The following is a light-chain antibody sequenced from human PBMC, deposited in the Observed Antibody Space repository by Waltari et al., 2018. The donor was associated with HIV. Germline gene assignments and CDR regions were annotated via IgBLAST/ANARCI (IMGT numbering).Light chain of an antibody. CDR1: QSVSSSY. CDR3: QQDYNLSLT. V-gene: IGKV3D-7*01. CDR2: GAS. Sequence: EIVMTQSPATLSLSPGERATLSCRASQSVSSSYLSWYQQKPGQAPRLLIYGASTRATGIPARFSGSGSGTDFTLTISSLQPEDFAVYYCQQDYNLSLTFGGGTKVEIK. J-gene: IGKJ4*01.